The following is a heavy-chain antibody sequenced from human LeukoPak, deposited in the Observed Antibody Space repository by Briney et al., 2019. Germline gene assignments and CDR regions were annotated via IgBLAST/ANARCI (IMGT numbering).Heavy chain of an antibody. CDR3: ARVSGSGSYYMDV. CDR2: INPNSGGT. V-gene: IGHV1-2*06. D-gene: IGHD3-10*01. J-gene: IGHJ6*03. CDR1: GYTFTGYY. Sequence: ASVKVSCKAPGYTFTGYYMHWVRQAPGQGLEWMGRINPNSGGTNYAQKFQGRVTMTRDTSISTAYMELSRLRSDDTAVYYCARVSGSGSYYMDVWGKGTTVTVSS.